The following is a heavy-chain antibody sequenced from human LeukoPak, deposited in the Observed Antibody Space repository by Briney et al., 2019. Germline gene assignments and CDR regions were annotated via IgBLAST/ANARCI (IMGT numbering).Heavy chain of an antibody. J-gene: IGHJ6*03. CDR1: GFTFSSYS. CDR3: ASLYGGTRKYYYYYMDV. V-gene: IGHV3-21*01. CDR2: ISSSSSYI. Sequence: GGSLRLSCAASGFTFSSYSMNWVRQAPGKGLEWVSSISSSSSYIYYADSLQGRFTISRDNAKNSLYLQMNGLRAEDTAVYYCASLYGGTRKYYYYYMDVWGKGTTVTISS. D-gene: IGHD4-23*01.